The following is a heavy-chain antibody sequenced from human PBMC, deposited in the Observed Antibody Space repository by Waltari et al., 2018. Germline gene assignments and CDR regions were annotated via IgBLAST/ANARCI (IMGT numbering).Heavy chain of an antibody. V-gene: IGHV3-48*04. J-gene: IGHJ4*02. Sequence: EVQLVESGGGLVQPGGSLRLSCAASGFTFSSYSMNWVRQAPGKGLEWVSYISSSSSTIYYADSAKGRFTISRDNAKNSLYLQMNSLRAEDTAVYYCASIGGNRYFDYWGQGTLVTVSS. CDR3: ASIGGNRYFDY. CDR1: GFTFSSYS. D-gene: IGHD1-26*01. CDR2: ISSSSSTI.